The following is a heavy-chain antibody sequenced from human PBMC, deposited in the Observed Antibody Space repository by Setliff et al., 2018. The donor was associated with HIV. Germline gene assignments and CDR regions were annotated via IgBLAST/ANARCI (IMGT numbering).Heavy chain of an antibody. CDR3: ARAYYDFWSGKKRDDYYYYYMDV. Sequence: NPSETLSLTCTVSGDSINSTSYYWGWIRQPPGKGLEWIGNIYYSGSAYYSPSLKSRVTMSVDTSKNQFSLKLSSVTAADTSVYYCARAYYDFWSGKKRDDYYYYYMDVWGKGTTVTSP. J-gene: IGHJ6*03. CDR1: GDSINSTSYY. D-gene: IGHD3-3*01. CDR2: IYYSGSA. V-gene: IGHV4-39*01.